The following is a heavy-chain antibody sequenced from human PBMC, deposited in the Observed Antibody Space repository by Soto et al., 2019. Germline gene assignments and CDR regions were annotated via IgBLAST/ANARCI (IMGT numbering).Heavy chain of an antibody. D-gene: IGHD1-1*01. CDR1: GYTFTGYY. CDR2: INPNSGGT. Sequence: ASVKVSCKASGYTFTGYYMHWVRQAPGQGLEWMGWINPNSGGTNYAQKFQGWVTMTRDTSISTAYMELSRLRSDDTAVYYCAREMVLERTYYYYYDGKDVWGQGTTVTVSS. V-gene: IGHV1-2*04. CDR3: AREMVLERTYYYYYDGKDV. J-gene: IGHJ6*02.